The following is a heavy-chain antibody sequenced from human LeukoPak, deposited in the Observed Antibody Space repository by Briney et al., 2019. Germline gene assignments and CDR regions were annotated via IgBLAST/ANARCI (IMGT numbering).Heavy chain of an antibody. CDR3: ARDKGILLWFGELSNFDC. CDR2: ISAYNGNT. Sequence: ASVKVSCKASGYTFTSYGISWVRQAPGQGLEWMGWISAYNGNTNYAQKLQGRVTMTTDTSTSTAYMELRSLRSDDTAVYYCARDKGILLWFGELSNFDCWGQGTLVTVSS. J-gene: IGHJ4*02. V-gene: IGHV1-18*04. CDR1: GYTFTSYG. D-gene: IGHD3-10*01.